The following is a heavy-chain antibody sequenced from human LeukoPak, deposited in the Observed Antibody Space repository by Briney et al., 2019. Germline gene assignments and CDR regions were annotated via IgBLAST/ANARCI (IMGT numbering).Heavy chain of an antibody. D-gene: IGHD3-10*01. J-gene: IGHJ4*02. CDR2: INAGNGNT. V-gene: IGHV1-3*01. Sequence: ASVKVSCKASGYTFTSYAMHWVRQAPGQRLEWMGWINAGNGNTKYSQKFQGRVTITRDTSASTAYMELSSLRSEDTAVYYCARVKITMVRGAHSYFDYWGQGTLVTVSS. CDR3: ARVKITMVRGAHSYFDY. CDR1: GYTFTSYA.